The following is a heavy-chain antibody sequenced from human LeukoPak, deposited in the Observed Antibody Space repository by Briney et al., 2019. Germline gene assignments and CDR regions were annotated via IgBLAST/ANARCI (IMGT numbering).Heavy chain of an antibody. CDR3: SRGITMVGGPPPFDY. J-gene: IGHJ4*02. V-gene: IGHV1-69*04. CDR1: GGTFSSYA. CDR2: IIPILGIA. Sequence: RASVKVSCKASGGTFSSYAISWVRQAPGQGLEWMGRIIPILGIANYAQNLQGRVTITADKSTSTAYMELSSLRSEDTAVYYSSRGITMVGGPPPFDYWGQGTLVTVSS. D-gene: IGHD3-10*01.